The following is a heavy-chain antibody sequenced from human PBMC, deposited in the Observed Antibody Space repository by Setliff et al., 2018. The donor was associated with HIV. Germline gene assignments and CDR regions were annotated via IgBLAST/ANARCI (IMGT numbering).Heavy chain of an antibody. D-gene: IGHD5-12*01. CDR2: INPSGGEP. CDR3: ARDWRHGYDLNFDY. V-gene: IGHV1-46*02. Sequence: ASVKVSCKASGYTFNSYGINWVRQAPGQGLEWMGWINPSGGEPSYAQRFQGRVTMTRDTSTSTVYMELSSLRSEDTAMYYCARDWRHGYDLNFDYWGQGTLVTVSS. CDR1: GYTFNSYG. J-gene: IGHJ4*02.